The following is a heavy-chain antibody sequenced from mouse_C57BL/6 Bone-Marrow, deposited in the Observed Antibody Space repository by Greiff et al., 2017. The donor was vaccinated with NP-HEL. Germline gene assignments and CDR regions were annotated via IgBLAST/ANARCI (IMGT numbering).Heavy chain of an antibody. CDR1: GFTFTDYY. CDR2: IRNKANGYTT. Sequence: EVQLVESGGGLVQPGGSLSLSCAASGFTFTDYYMSWVRQPPGKALEWLGFIRNKANGYTTEYSASVKGRFTISRDNSQSILYLQMNALRAEDSATYYCARYKIYDYGGDYFDYWGQGTTLTVSS. CDR3: ARYKIYDYGGDYFDY. J-gene: IGHJ2*01. D-gene: IGHD2-4*01. V-gene: IGHV7-3*01.